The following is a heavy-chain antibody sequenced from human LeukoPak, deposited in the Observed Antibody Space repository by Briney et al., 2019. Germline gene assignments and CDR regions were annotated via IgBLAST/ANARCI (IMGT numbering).Heavy chain of an antibody. CDR2: ISSSSSAI. V-gene: IGHV3-48*01. CDR1: GITFSSDS. J-gene: IGHJ4*02. D-gene: IGHD5-18*01. CDR3: VGRGYSYGNFDY. Sequence: PGGSLRLSCAASGITFSSDSMNWVRQAPGKGLEWISYISSSSSAIYYADSVKGRFTISRDNAKNSLYLQMNSLRAEDTAVYYCVGRGYSYGNFDYWGQGTLVTVSS.